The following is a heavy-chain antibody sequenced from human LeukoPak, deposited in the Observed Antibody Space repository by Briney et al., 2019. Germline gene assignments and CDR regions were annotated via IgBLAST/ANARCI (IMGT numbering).Heavy chain of an antibody. CDR3: ARSVEMAMTPEAFDI. V-gene: IGHV4-59*08. D-gene: IGHD5-24*01. CDR2: IYYSGST. CDR1: GGSISSYY. Sequence: KSSETLSLTCTVSGGSISSYYWSWIRQPPGKGLEWIGYIYYSGSTNYNPSLKSRVTISVDTSKNQFSLKLSSVTAADTAVYYCARSVEMAMTPEAFDIWGQGTMVTVSS. J-gene: IGHJ3*02.